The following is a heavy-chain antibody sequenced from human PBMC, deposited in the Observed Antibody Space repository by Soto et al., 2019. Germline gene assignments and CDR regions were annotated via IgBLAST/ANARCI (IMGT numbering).Heavy chain of an antibody. D-gene: IGHD6-6*01. V-gene: IGHV3-9*01. Sequence: EVQLVESGGGLVQPGRPLRRSCAATGFTFDDYAMHWVRQAPGKGLEWVSGISWNSGSIGYADSVKGRFTISRDNAKNSLYLQMNSLRAEDTALYYCAKHLYSSSSGWFDPWGQGTLVTVSS. CDR1: GFTFDDYA. J-gene: IGHJ5*02. CDR3: AKHLYSSSSGWFDP. CDR2: ISWNSGSI.